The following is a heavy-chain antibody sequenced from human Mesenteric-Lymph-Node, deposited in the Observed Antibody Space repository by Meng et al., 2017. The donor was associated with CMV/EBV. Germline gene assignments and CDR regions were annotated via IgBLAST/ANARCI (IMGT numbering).Heavy chain of an antibody. CDR3: ARDGAVVTPFDY. CDR1: GGSISSSSYY. Sequence: SETLSLTCTVSGGSISSSSYYWGWIRQPPGKGLEWIGSIYCSGSTYYNPSLKSRVTISVDTSKNQFSLKLSSVTAADTAVYYCARDGAVVTPFDYWGQGMLVTVSS. D-gene: IGHD4-23*01. CDR2: IYCSGST. V-gene: IGHV4-39*07. J-gene: IGHJ4*02.